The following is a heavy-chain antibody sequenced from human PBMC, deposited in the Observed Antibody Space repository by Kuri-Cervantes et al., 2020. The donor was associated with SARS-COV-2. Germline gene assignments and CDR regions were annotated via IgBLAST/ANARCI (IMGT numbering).Heavy chain of an antibody. V-gene: IGHV3-73*01. Sequence: GGSLRLSCEVSGFLFSASAIHWVRQGSGKGLEWVGRVRGKANNYATAYAASVKGRFTISRDDSKNMAYLQMNSLRAEDTAVYYCAKDRVSGSYASGWFDPWGQGTLVTVSS. CDR2: VRGKANNYAT. CDR3: AKDRVSGSYASGWFDP. D-gene: IGHD1-26*01. J-gene: IGHJ5*02. CDR1: GFLFSASA.